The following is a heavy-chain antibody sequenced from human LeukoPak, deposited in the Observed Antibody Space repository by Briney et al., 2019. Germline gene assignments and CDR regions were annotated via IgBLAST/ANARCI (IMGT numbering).Heavy chain of an antibody. J-gene: IGHJ3*02. CDR3: TRDAPTHHERYDAFDI. V-gene: IGHV1-8*03. CDR2: MNPNSGNT. CDR1: GYTFTSYD. Sequence: ASVKVSCKASGYTFTSYDINWVRQATGQGLEWMGWMNPNSGNTGYAQKFQGRVTITADKSTSTAYMELSSLRSEDTAVYYCTRDAPTHHERYDAFDIWGQGTMVTVSS. D-gene: IGHD5-24*01.